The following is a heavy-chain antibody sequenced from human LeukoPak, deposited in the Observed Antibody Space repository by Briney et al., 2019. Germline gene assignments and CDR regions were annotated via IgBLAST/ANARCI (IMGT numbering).Heavy chain of an antibody. CDR2: INPSGGST. CDR1: GYTFTSYY. V-gene: IGHV1-46*01. D-gene: IGHD2-2*01. Sequence: GASVKVSCKASGYTFTSYYMHWVRQAPGQGLEWMGIINPSGGSTSYAQKFQGRVTMTRDMSTSTVYMELSSLRSEDTAVYYCARTNEYQLLWRRGRWFDPWGQGTLVTVSS. CDR3: ARTNEYQLLWRRGRWFDP. J-gene: IGHJ5*02.